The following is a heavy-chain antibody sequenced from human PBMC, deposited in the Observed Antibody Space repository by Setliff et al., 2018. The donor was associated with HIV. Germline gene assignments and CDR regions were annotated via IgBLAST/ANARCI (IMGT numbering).Heavy chain of an antibody. CDR1: GYTFTGHY. D-gene: IGHD3-10*01. V-gene: IGHV1-2*02. J-gene: IGHJ6*02. CDR2: VNPNSGDA. CDR3: ARNFGLSPSGKYYYYYGMDI. Sequence: GASVKVSCKASGYTFTGHYLHWVRQAPGQGLEWLGWVNPNSGDAIYAQNIQGRVTMTRDTSINAAYMELRGLRSDDTAVYYCARNFGLSPSGKYYYYYGMDIWGQGTTVTVSS.